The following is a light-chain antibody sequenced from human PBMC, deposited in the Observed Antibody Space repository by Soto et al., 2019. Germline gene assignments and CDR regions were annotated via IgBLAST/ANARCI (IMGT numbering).Light chain of an antibody. CDR2: DAS. J-gene: IGKJ1*01. V-gene: IGKV1-5*01. Sequence: DIQMTHSPSTLSASVVDRVTVTFRASQSVIGWLALYQHRPGEGPKLLIHDASSLESGVPSRFSGSGSGTEFTLTISSLQPDDFATYYCQNYNSYSEEFGQGTKVDIK. CDR1: QSVIGW. CDR3: QNYNSYSEE.